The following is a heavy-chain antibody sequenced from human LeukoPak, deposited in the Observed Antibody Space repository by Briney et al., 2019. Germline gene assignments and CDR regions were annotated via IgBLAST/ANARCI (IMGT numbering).Heavy chain of an antibody. CDR2: IYYSGST. CDR1: GGSITSSSDY. J-gene: IGHJ3*02. D-gene: IGHD3-22*01. CDR3: ASGEYYYDSSGYYSLRAFDI. Sequence: SETLSLTCTVSGGSITSSSDYWGWIRQTPGKGLEWIGSIYYSGSTYYNPSLKSRVTISVDTSKNQFSLKLSSVTAADTAVYYCASGEYYYDSSGYYSLRAFDIWGQGTMVTDSS. V-gene: IGHV4-39*07.